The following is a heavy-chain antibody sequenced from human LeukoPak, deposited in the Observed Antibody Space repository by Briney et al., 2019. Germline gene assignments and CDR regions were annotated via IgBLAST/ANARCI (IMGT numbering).Heavy chain of an antibody. D-gene: IGHD3-10*01. Sequence: RASVKLSCKASGYTFTSYGISWVRQAPGQGLEWMGWISAYNGNTNYAQKLQGRVTMTTDTSTSTAYMELRSLRSDDTAVYYCARGPYYGSGSCYNYYMDVWGKGTTVTVSS. CDR3: ARGPYYGSGSCYNYYMDV. CDR2: ISAYNGNT. J-gene: IGHJ6*03. CDR1: GYTFTSYG. V-gene: IGHV1-18*01.